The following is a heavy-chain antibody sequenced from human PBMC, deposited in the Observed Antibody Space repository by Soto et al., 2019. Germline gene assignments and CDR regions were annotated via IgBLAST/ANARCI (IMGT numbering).Heavy chain of an antibody. CDR3: AKNRGRVTTSGPFYF. CDR2: IHGGGNSA. D-gene: IGHD4-17*01. Sequence: EVQLLESGGDLVQPGRSLRLSCAASGFTFSGYAMSWVRQAPGKGLEWVSVIHGGGNSAYYADSVKGRFTISRDNSKDARYLERSRLRGEDTAVYYCAKNRGRVTTSGPFYFWGQGTLVTVSS. CDR1: GFTFSGYA. J-gene: IGHJ4*02. V-gene: IGHV3-23*01.